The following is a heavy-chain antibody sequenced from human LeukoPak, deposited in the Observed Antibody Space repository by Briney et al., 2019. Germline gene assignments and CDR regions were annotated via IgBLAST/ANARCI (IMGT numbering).Heavy chain of an antibody. V-gene: IGHV3-30*18. D-gene: IGHD6-6*01. CDR2: ISYDGSNK. CDR3: AKSGNWAGYSSSFFDY. CDR1: GFTFSSYG. Sequence: AGGSPRLSCAASGFTFSSYGMHWVRQAPGKGLEWVAVISYDGSNKYYADSVKGRFTISRDNSKNTLYLQMNSLRAEDTAVYYCAKSGNWAGYSSSFFDYWGQGTLVTVSS. J-gene: IGHJ4*02.